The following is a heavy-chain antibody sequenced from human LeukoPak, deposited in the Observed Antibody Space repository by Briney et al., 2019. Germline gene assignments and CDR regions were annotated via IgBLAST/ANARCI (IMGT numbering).Heavy chain of an antibody. V-gene: IGHV3-7*01. CDR3: AKASIAGAIGVLDY. J-gene: IGHJ4*02. Sequence: PTGGSLRLSCAAFGFTFNNYWMSWVRQAPGKGLEWVANINQDGSGKHYVGSVKGRFTISRDNAKNSLYLQMNSLRAEDTAVYFCAKASIAGAIGVLDYWGQGTLVTVSS. CDR2: INQDGSGK. CDR1: GFTFNNYW. D-gene: IGHD1-26*01.